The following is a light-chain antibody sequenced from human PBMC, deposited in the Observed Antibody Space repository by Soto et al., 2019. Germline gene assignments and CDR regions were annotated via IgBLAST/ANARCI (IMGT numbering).Light chain of an antibody. CDR2: AAS. J-gene: IGKJ1*01. CDR3: QQSYSTPWG. CDR1: QSISSY. Sequence: DIQMTQSPSSLSASVGVRVTITCRASQSISSYLNWYQQKPGKAPKLLIYAASSLQSGVPSRFSGSGSGTDFTLTISSLQPEDFATYYCQQSYSTPWGFGQGTKVEIK. V-gene: IGKV1-39*01.